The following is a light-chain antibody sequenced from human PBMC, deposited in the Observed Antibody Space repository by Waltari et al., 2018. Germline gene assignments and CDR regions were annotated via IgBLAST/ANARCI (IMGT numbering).Light chain of an antibody. V-gene: IGKV3-20*01. CDR3: QQYGSSPPAT. Sequence: EIVMTQSPATLSLSPGERATLSCRASQSVSSYLAWYQQKPGQAPRLLIYDASNRATGIPARFSGSGSGTDFTLTISRLEPEDFAVYYCQQYGSSPPATFGQGTKVEIK. J-gene: IGKJ1*01. CDR1: QSVSSY. CDR2: DAS.